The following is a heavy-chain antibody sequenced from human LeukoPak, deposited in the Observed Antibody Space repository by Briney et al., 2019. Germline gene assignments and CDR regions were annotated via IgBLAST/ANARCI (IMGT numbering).Heavy chain of an antibody. CDR3: ARPRGSCSGGSCYYYYFDY. V-gene: IGHV4-38-2*01. D-gene: IGHD2-15*01. Sequence: SETLSLTCAASGYSISSDSYWGWIQPPPRKGLEWIGIIYHSGSTYYNPSLKSRVTISVDTSKNQFSLKLSSVTAADTAVYYCARPRGSCSGGSCYYYYFDYWGQGTLVTVSS. J-gene: IGHJ4*02. CDR1: GYSISSDSY. CDR2: IYHSGST.